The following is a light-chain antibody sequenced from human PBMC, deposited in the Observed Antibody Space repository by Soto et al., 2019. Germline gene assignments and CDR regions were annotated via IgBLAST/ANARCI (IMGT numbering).Light chain of an antibody. J-gene: IGKJ4*01. CDR3: QQHSNWPSLT. CDR1: QSVSSY. V-gene: IGKV3-11*01. CDR2: DAS. Sequence: EIVLTQSPATLSLSPGERATLSCRASQSVSSYLAWYQQKPCQAPRLLIYDASNRATGIPARFSGSGSGTDFTLTISSLEPEDFAVYYCQQHSNWPSLTFGGGTKVEIK.